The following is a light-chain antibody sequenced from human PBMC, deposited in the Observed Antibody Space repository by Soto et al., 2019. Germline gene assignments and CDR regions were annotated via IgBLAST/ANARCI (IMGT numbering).Light chain of an antibody. CDR3: QQYDGSVLT. CDR1: EIVTGAW. Sequence: EIVLMQSPGTLSLSPGERATLSCRASEIVTGAWLTWYQQKPDQAPRLLIYGASSRAADIPDRFSGSGSATDFTLTISRLEPEDSAVYYCQQYDGSVLTFGGGTKVEIK. V-gene: IGKV3-20*01. CDR2: GAS. J-gene: IGKJ4*01.